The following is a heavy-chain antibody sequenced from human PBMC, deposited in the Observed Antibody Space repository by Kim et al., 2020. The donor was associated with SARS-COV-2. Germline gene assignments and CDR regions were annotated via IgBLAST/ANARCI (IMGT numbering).Heavy chain of an antibody. Sequence: SVKVSCKASGGTFSSYAISWVRQAPGQGLEWMGGIIPIFGTANYAQKFQGRVTITADESTSTAYMELSSLRSEDTAVYYCARGYYYGSGSYSPMDVWGQGTTVTVSS. D-gene: IGHD3-10*01. V-gene: IGHV1-69*13. CDR3: ARGYYYGSGSYSPMDV. CDR2: IIPIFGTA. CDR1: GGTFSSYA. J-gene: IGHJ6*02.